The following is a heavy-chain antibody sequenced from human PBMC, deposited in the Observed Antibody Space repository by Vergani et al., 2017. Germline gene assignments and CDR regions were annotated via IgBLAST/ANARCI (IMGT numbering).Heavy chain of an antibody. CDR2: TRPHEDGA. J-gene: IGHJ5*02. CDR3: GKTQGTVVGTWWFDP. Sequence: QVPLVESGGGVVQPGGSMRLSCSASGLTLSSYGVHWVRQAPGRGLESVTFTRPHEDGAFSSASVRCRFTVSRDNSKNTLYLEMNRLNVDDTAIYYCGKTQGTVVGTWWFDPWGQGTPVTVSS. D-gene: IGHD1-7*01. V-gene: IGHV3-30*02. CDR1: GLTLSSYG.